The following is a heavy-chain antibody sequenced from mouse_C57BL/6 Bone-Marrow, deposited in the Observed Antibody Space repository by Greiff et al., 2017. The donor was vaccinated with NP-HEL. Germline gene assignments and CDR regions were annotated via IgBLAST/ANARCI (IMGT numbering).Heavy chain of an antibody. D-gene: IGHD2-10*01. V-gene: IGHV1-18*01. CDR1: GYTFTDYN. J-gene: IGHJ3*01. Sequence: EVQVVESGPELVKPGASVKIPCKASGYTFTDYNMDWVKQSHGKSLEWIGDINPNNGGTIYNQKFKGKATLTVDKSSSTAYMELRSLTSEDTAVYYCALLLFAYWGQGTLVTVSA. CDR3: ALLLFAY. CDR2: INPNNGGT.